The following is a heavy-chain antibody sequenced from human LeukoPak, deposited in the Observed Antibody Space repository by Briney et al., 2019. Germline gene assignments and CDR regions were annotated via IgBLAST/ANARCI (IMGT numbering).Heavy chain of an antibody. CDR1: GGTFSSYA. V-gene: IGHV1-69*13. J-gene: IGHJ4*02. CDR2: IIPIFGTA. D-gene: IGHD2-21*02. Sequence: GASVKVSCKASGGTFSSYAISGVRQAPGQGLEWMGGIIPIFGTANYAQKFQGRVTITADESTSTAYMELSSLRSEDTAVYYCARAGLVVVTATYYFDYWGQGTLVTVSS. CDR3: ARAGLVVVTATYYFDY.